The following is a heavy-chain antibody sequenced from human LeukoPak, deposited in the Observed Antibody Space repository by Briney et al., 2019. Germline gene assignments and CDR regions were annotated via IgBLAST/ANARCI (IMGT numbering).Heavy chain of an antibody. Sequence: GGSLRLSCAASGFTFSSYAMSWVRQAPGKGLEWVSAISGSGGSTYYADSVKGRFTISRDNSKNTLYLQMNSLRAEDTAVYYCATKRFVVGRSYLIGALDYWGQGTLVTVSS. CDR2: ISGSGGST. V-gene: IGHV3-23*01. CDR1: GFTFSSYA. CDR3: ATKRFVVGRSYLIGALDY. J-gene: IGHJ4*02. D-gene: IGHD1-26*01.